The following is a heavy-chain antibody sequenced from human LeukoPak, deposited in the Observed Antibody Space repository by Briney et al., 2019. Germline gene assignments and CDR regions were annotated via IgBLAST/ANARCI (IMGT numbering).Heavy chain of an antibody. CDR1: GYTFTSYG. CDR2: ISAYNGNT. Sequence: ASVKVSCKASGYTFTSYGISWVRQAPGQGLEWMGWISAYNGNTNYAQKLQGRITMTTDTSTSTAYMELRSLRSDDTAVYYCAIWAVAGYFDYWGQGTLVTVSS. V-gene: IGHV1-18*01. J-gene: IGHJ4*02. CDR3: AIWAVAGYFDY. D-gene: IGHD6-19*01.